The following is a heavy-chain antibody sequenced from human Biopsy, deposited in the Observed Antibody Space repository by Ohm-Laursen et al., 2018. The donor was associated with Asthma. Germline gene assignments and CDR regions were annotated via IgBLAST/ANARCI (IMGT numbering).Heavy chain of an antibody. J-gene: IGHJ4*02. CDR3: ANRGSLNGNLDGGYLDS. D-gene: IGHD4-23*01. Sequence: TQTLTLTCSFSGFSLTSSGVGVGWIRQPPGKALEWLAVIYWDDDKRYSPSLKSRLTISKDTSKNQVVLIMTDMDPMDTGTYYCANRGSLNGNLDGGYLDSWGQGTLVTVSS. V-gene: IGHV2-5*02. CDR1: GFSLTSSGVG. CDR2: IYWDDDK.